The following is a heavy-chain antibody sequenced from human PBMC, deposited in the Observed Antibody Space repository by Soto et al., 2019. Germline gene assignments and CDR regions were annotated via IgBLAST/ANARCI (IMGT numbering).Heavy chain of an antibody. CDR2: IKSKTDGGTT. CDR3: TTEAPYYDFWSGYYKGSWYFDL. J-gene: IGHJ2*01. Sequence: EVQLVESGGGLVKPGGSLRLSCAASGFTFSNAWMSWVRQAPGKGLEWVGRIKSKTDGGTTDYAAPVKGRFTISRDDSKNTLYLQMNSLETEDTAVYYCTTEAPYYDFWSGYYKGSWYFDLWGRGTLVTVSS. D-gene: IGHD3-3*01. CDR1: GFTFSNAW. V-gene: IGHV3-15*01.